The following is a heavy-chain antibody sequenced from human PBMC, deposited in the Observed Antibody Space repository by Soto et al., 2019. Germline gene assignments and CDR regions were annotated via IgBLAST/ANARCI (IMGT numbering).Heavy chain of an antibody. J-gene: IGHJ4*02. CDR3: ARTTAVPNTLRSRYFFDY. Sequence: SETLSLTCSVSGGSVSDKTYYWSWIRQAPGKRLEWIGYVYYSGTTNYNPSLKSRVTISVDLSKNRFSLRLSSVTTADTALYYCARTTAVPNTLRSRYFFDYWGQGTLVTVSS. V-gene: IGHV4-61*01. D-gene: IGHD4-17*01. CDR2: VYYSGTT. CDR1: GGSVSDKTYY.